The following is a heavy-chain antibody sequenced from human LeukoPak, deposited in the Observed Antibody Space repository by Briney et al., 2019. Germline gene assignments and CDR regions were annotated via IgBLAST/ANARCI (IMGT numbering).Heavy chain of an antibody. D-gene: IGHD2-2*01. CDR1: GYTFTGYY. V-gene: IGHV1-2*02. J-gene: IGHJ4*02. Sequence: VSVTVPHMASGYTFTGYYMHWVRLAPGQGLEWLAWINPNSGGTNYAQNFKGRVIMTRDTSISTAYMELTRLRSDDTAVYYCARGLGVPAETTTLFDYWGQRVMVTVSS. CDR2: INPNSGGT. CDR3: ARGLGVPAETTTLFDY.